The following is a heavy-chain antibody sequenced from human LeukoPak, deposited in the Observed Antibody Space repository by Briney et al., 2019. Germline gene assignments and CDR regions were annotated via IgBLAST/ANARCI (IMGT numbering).Heavy chain of an antibody. J-gene: IGHJ4*02. CDR3: AKDGAAAGSPRFDY. Sequence: PGGSLHPSGAASGFTFSSYGMHGVRKAPGKGLEWVAVISYDGSNKYYVDSVKGRFTISRDNSKNTLYLQMNSLRAEDTAVYYCAKDGAAAGSPRFDYWGQGTLVTVSS. D-gene: IGHD6-13*01. CDR1: GFTFSSYG. CDR2: ISYDGSNK. V-gene: IGHV3-30*18.